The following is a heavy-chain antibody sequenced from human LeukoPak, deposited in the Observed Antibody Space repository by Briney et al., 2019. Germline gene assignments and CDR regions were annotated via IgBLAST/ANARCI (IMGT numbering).Heavy chain of an antibody. D-gene: IGHD4-17*01. CDR3: ARQKVRYYFDY. J-gene: IGHJ4*02. CDR1: GGSISSYY. V-gene: IGHV4-59*08. Sequence: PSETLSLTCTVSGGSISSYYWSWIRQSPGKGLEWIGYIYYSGSTYYNPSLKSRVTISVDTSKNQFSLKLSSVTAADTAVYYCARQKVRYYFDYWGQGTLVTVSS. CDR2: IYYSGST.